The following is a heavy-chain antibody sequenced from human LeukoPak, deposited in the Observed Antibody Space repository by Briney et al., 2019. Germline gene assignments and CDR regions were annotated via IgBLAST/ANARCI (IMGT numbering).Heavy chain of an antibody. D-gene: IGHD5-24*01. CDR1: GFTFSSYA. V-gene: IGHV3-23*01. CDR2: ISASGGST. J-gene: IGHJ5*02. CDR3: AKADGSWTCDP. Sequence: GGSLRLSCAASGFTFSSYAMSWVRQAPGKGLEWVSAISASGGSTHYADSVKGRFTISRDNSKNTLFLQMNSLRAEDTAVYNCAKADGSWTCDPWGQGTLVTVSS.